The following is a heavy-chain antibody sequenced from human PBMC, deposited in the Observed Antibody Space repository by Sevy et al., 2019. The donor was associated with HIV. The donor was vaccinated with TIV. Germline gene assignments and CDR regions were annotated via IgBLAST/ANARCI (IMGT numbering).Heavy chain of an antibody. J-gene: IGHJ3*02. CDR3: ARPLYYDFWSGYPLGAFDI. V-gene: IGHV1-18*01. CDR2: ISAYNGNT. D-gene: IGHD3-3*01. Sequence: ASVKVSCKASGYTFTSYGISWVRQAPGQWLEWMGWISAYNGNTNYAQKLQGRVTMTTDTSTSTAYMELRSLRSDDTAVYYCARPLYYDFWSGYPLGAFDIWGQGTMVTVSS. CDR1: GYTFTSYG.